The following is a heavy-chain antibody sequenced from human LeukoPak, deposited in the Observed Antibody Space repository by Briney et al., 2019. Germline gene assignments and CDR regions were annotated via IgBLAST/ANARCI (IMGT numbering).Heavy chain of an antibody. J-gene: IGHJ3*02. D-gene: IGHD1-26*01. V-gene: IGHV4-39*01. CDR3: ARQGEGGRAFDI. CDR1: GGSISSSSYY. Sequence: PSETLSLTCTVSGGSISSSSYYWGWIRQPPGKGLEWIGTIYYSGSTYYNPSLKSRVTISVDTSKNQFFLKVSSVTAADTAVYYCARQGEGGRAFDIWGQGTMVTVSS. CDR2: IYYSGST.